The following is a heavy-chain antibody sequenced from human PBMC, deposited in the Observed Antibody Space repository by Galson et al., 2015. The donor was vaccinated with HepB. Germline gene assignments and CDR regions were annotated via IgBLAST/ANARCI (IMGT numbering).Heavy chain of an antibody. CDR2: ISSSSSYI. V-gene: IGHV3-21*01. Sequence: SLRLSCAASGFTFSSYSMNWVRQAPGKGLEWVSSISSSSSYIYYADSVKGRFTISRDNAKNSLYLQMNSLRAEDTAVYYCARDRGPSTPGSYDLNWFDPWGQGTLVTVSS. D-gene: IGHD3-10*01. CDR3: ARDRGPSTPGSYDLNWFDP. J-gene: IGHJ5*02. CDR1: GFTFSSYS.